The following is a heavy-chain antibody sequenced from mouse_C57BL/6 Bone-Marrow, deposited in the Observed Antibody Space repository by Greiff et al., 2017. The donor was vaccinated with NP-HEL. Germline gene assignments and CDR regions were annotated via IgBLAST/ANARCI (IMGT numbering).Heavy chain of an antibody. CDR3: ASGYQGQLAY. CDR1: GYTFTSYW. V-gene: IGHV1-64*01. Sequence: VQLQQPGAELVKPGASVKLSCKASGYTFTSYWMHWVKQRPGQGLEWIGMIHPNSGSTNYNEKFKSKATLTVDKSSSTAYMQLISLTSEDSAVYYCASGYQGQLAYWGQGTLVTVSA. J-gene: IGHJ3*01. CDR2: IHPNSGST. D-gene: IGHD3-3*01.